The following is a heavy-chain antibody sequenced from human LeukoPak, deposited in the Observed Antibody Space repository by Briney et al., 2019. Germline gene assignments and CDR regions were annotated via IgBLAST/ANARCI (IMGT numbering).Heavy chain of an antibody. CDR2: ISAGGGST. V-gene: IGHV3-23*01. CDR3: AKDAAGPEY. J-gene: IGHJ4*02. Sequence: GGSLRLSCAVSGLTFSDYSMTWVRQAPGKGLFWVPGISAGGGSTYYADSVKGRFTISRDNSRNTLYLQMNSLRAEDTAVYYCAKDAAGPEYWGQGTLVTVSS. CDR1: GLTFSDYS. D-gene: IGHD6-13*01.